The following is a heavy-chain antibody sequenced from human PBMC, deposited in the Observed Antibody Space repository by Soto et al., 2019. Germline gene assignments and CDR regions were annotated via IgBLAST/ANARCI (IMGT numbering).Heavy chain of an antibody. CDR3: ARARVTEGYYYYGMDV. CDR2: IYYSRST. J-gene: IGHJ6*02. CDR1: GGSISSYY. V-gene: IGHV4-59*01. D-gene: IGHD4-4*01. Sequence: SETLSLTCTVSGGSISSYYWSWIRQPPGKGLEWIGYIYYSRSTNYNPSLKSRVTISVDTSKNQFSLKLSSATAADTAVYYCARARVTEGYYYYGMDVWGQGTTVTVSS.